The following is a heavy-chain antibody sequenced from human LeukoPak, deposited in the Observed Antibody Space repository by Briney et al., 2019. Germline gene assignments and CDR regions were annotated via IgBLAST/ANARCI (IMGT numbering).Heavy chain of an antibody. CDR3: ARERISRYYFDY. V-gene: IGHV3-33*01. CDR1: GFTFSSYG. CDR2: IWYDGSNK. J-gene: IGHJ4*02. D-gene: IGHD2-15*01. Sequence: GGSLRLSCAASGFTFSSYGMHWVRQAPGKGLEWVAVIWYDGSNKYYADSVKGRFTISRDNSKNTLYPQMNSLRAEDTAVYYCARERISRYYFDYWGQGALVTVSS.